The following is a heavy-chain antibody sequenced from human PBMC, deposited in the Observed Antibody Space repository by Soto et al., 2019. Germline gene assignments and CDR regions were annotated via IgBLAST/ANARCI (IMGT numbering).Heavy chain of an antibody. CDR1: GFTFSSYA. CDR2: ISGSGGST. J-gene: IGHJ3*02. Sequence: EVQLLESGGGLVQPGGSLRLSCAASGFTFSSYAMSWVRQAPGKGLEWVSAISGSGGSTYYADSVKGRFTISRDNSKNTLYLQMNSLRAEDTAVYYCAKDLIAVAGMEIDAFDSWGQGTMVTVSS. V-gene: IGHV3-23*01. D-gene: IGHD6-19*01. CDR3: AKDLIAVAGMEIDAFDS.